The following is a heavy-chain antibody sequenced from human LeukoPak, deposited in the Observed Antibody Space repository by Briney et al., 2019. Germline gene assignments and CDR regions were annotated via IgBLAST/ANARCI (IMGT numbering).Heavy chain of an antibody. V-gene: IGHV1-46*01. CDR2: INPSVGST. J-gene: IGHJ4*02. Sequence: ASVKASCKASGYDFTTNYIHWVRQAPGQGLEWMGTINPSVGSTTYGQRFQGRVTMTRDTSTTTVYMDLSSLTSEDTAIYYCAKGYCTGASCYVLDSWGQGTLVTVSS. D-gene: IGHD2-15*01. CDR1: GYDFTTNY. CDR3: AKGYCTGASCYVLDS.